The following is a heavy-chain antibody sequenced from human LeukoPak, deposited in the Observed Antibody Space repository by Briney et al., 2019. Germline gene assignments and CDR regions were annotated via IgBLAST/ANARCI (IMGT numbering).Heavy chain of an antibody. D-gene: IGHD2-2*01. CDR2: IIPILGIA. CDR1: GGTFSSYA. CDR3: ARGPFPSAAVPLDY. V-gene: IGHV1-69*04. J-gene: IGHJ4*02. Sequence: SVKVSCKASGGTFSSYAISCVRQAPGQGLEWMGRIIPILGIANYAQKFQGRVTITADKSTSTAYMELSRLRSDDTAVFYCARGPFPSAAVPLDYWGQGTLVTVSS.